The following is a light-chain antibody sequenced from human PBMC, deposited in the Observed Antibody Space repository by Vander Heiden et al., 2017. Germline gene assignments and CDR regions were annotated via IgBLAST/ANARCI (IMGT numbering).Light chain of an antibody. CDR3: AAWDDSLNAGV. V-gene: IGLV1-44*01. CDR1: SSNIGSNT. J-gene: IGLJ3*02. CDR2: SNN. Sequence: SVLTQPPSASGTPGQRVTISCSGSSSNIGSNTVTWYQQLPGTAPNLRSYSNNQRPSAVPDRFSGSKFGTSAYLEISGLQAEDAADYDCAAWDDSLNAGVCGGGPKL.